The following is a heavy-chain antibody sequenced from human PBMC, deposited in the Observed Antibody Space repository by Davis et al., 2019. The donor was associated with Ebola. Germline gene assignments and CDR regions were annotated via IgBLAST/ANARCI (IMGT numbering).Heavy chain of an antibody. J-gene: IGHJ4*02. CDR2: ISAYNGDT. Sequence: AASVKVSCKASGYTFTSYGISWVRQAPGQGLEWMGWISAYNGDTNYAQKLQGRVTMTTDTSTSTAYMELRSLKSDDTAVYYCARDPYSSSSGPSDYWGQGTLVTVSS. CDR1: GYTFTSYG. CDR3: ARDPYSSSSGPSDY. D-gene: IGHD6-6*01. V-gene: IGHV1-18*01.